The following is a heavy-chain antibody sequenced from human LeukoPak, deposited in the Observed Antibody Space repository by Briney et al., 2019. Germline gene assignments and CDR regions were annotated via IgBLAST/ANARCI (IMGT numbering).Heavy chain of an antibody. CDR1: GYTFTHHE. J-gene: IGHJ4*02. D-gene: IGHD4-17*01. V-gene: IGHV1-8*01. CDR2: INPQNDVT. CDR3: ARGLLTGDYGEQMGDF. Sequence: GASVRVSCKASGYTFTHHEINWVRQAPGQGLEWMGWINPQNDVTAYAQKFQGRVTITKDTSLHTAYLELTRLTSDDTAFYYCARGLLTGDYGEQMGDFWGRGTPVTVSS.